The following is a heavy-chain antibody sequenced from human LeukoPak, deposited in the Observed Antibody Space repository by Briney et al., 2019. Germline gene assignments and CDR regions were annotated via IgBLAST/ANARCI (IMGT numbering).Heavy chain of an antibody. J-gene: IGHJ4*02. Sequence: GSLRLFCAGPGITFQNYGMQWVRQAPGKGPEWVAVISYDGSNKYYEDSVKGRFTISRDNSKNTLYLQMNSLRAEDTAVYYCARQLELLRFVLDYWGQGTLVTVSS. CDR2: ISYDGSNK. CDR3: ARQLELLRFVLDY. CDR1: GITFQNYG. V-gene: IGHV3-30*05. D-gene: IGHD1-7*01.